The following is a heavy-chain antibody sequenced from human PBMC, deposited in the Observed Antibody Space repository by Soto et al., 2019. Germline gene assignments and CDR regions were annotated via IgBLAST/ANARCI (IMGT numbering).Heavy chain of an antibody. Sequence: EVQLVESGGGLVQPGRSLRLSCAASGFTFYDFAMHWVRQAPGKGLEWVSRISGTRNIIDYADSVKGRFIISRDNAKNSLYLQMNSLRPEDTAIYYCVKDMYEGSSGGSLDYWGQGTLVTVSS. CDR2: ISGTRNII. CDR1: GFTFYDFA. V-gene: IGHV3-9*01. D-gene: IGHD2-15*01. CDR3: VKDMYEGSSGGSLDY. J-gene: IGHJ4*02.